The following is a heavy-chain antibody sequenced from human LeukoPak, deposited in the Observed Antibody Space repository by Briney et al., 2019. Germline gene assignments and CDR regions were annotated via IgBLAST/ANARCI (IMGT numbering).Heavy chain of an antibody. CDR2: INHSGST. Sequence: SETLSLTCAVYGGSFSGYYWSWIRQPPGKGLEWIGEINHSGSTNYNPSLKSRVTISVDTSKNQFPLKLSSVTAADTAVYYCAKRTYYYDSSGYAWGQGTLVTVSS. D-gene: IGHD3-22*01. V-gene: IGHV4-34*01. CDR1: GGSFSGYY. J-gene: IGHJ4*02. CDR3: AKRTYYYDSSGYA.